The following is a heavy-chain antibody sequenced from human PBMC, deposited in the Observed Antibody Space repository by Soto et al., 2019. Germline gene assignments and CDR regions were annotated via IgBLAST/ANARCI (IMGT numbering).Heavy chain of an antibody. CDR2: INSSGST. V-gene: IGHV4-34*01. CDR1: GATPSCDY. D-gene: IGHD3-10*01. CDR3: ASAGFYGPYDAFDI. J-gene: IGHJ3*02. Sequence: SETLASTYAVDGATPSCDYWCWIRDPPGRGLERIGEINSSGSTNYNPSLTSGVTISVDTSKNQFSLKLSSVPAADTAVYYCASAGFYGPYDAFDIWGQGTRVTVSS.